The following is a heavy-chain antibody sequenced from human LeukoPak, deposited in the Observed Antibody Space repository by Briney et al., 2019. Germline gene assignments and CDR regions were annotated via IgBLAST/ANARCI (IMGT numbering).Heavy chain of an antibody. V-gene: IGHV3-64*01. CDR3: RAVAATNEVDY. J-gene: IGHJ4*02. D-gene: IGHD6-19*01. CDR2: ISGNGGIT. CDR1: GFTFSTYT. Sequence: PGGSLRLSCAASGFTFSTYTMHWVHQAPGKGLEYVSVISGNGGITYYANSMKGRFTISRDNSKNTLYLQMGSLRPEDMAVYYCRAVAATNEVDYWGQGTLVTVSS.